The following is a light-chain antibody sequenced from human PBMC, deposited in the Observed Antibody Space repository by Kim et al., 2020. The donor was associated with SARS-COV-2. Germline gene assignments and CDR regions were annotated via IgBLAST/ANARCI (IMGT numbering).Light chain of an antibody. CDR2: LTGDGRH. J-gene: IGLJ3*02. CDR3: QTWGTGGV. CDR1: A. V-gene: IGLV4-69*01. Sequence: AIAWHHQQPGKGPRYLMRLTGDGRHNRGDGIPDRFSGSSSGAERYLTISSVQPEDEADYYCQTWGTGGVFGGGTQLTVL.